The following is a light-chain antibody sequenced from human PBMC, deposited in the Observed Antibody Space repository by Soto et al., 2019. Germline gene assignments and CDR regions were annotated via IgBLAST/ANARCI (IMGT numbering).Light chain of an antibody. Sequence: DIQMTQSPSSLSASVGDRVTITCRASQAIRNYLAWYQQEPGKVPKLLIYAASTLQLGVPSRFSGSASGTDFTLTINSLQPEDVATYYCQQYFSAPDTFGQGTNVEIK. CDR2: AAS. CDR1: QAIRNY. V-gene: IGKV1-27*01. J-gene: IGKJ1*01. CDR3: QQYFSAPDT.